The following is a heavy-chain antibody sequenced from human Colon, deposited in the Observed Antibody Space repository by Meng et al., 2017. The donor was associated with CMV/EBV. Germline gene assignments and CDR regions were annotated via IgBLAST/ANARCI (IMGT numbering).Heavy chain of an antibody. CDR1: GVNVRDKY. Sequence: DLVEAGGGVVQPGGSLRLYCPASGVNVRDKYMSWVRQAPGKGLEWVCIIYRGDNTYYIDSVKDRFTVSRDNSKNTMYLQMNSLRVEDTAVYYCTGDSVSNPNLDYWGQGTLVTVSS. V-gene: IGHV3-66*01. CDR2: IYRGDNT. J-gene: IGHJ4*02. D-gene: IGHD3-10*01. CDR3: TGDSVSNPNLDY.